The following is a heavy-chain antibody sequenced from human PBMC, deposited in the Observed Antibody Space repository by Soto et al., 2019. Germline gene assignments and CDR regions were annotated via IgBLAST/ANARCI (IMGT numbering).Heavy chain of an antibody. D-gene: IGHD6-19*01. J-gene: IGHJ6*02. CDR2: IIPIVGTA. CDR3: ARDGDRISVAGTMPPSHGMDV. Sequence: SVKVSCKASGGTFSSYAISWVRQAPGQGLEWMGWIIPIVGTANYAQKFQGRVTITADESRSTAYMELSSLRSEDTAVYYCARDGDRISVAGTMPPSHGMDVWG. V-gene: IGHV1-69*13. CDR1: GGTFSSYA.